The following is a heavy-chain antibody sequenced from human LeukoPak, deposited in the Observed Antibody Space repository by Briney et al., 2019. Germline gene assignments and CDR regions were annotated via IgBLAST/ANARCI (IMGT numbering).Heavy chain of an antibody. V-gene: IGHV3-23*01. CDR1: GFTLSSYA. J-gene: IGHJ3*02. CDR3: AKDPYYDSSGYSTIGDAFDI. Sequence: GGSLRLSCAASGFTLSSYAMNWVRQAPGKGLEWVSTISGSGGSTYYADSVKGRFTISGDNSKNTLYLQMNSLRAEDTAVYYCAKDPYYDSSGYSTIGDAFDIWGQGTMVTVSS. D-gene: IGHD3-22*01. CDR2: ISGSGGST.